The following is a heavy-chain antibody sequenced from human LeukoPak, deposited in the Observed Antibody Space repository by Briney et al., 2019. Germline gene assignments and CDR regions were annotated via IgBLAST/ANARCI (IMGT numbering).Heavy chain of an antibody. Sequence: AGGSLRLSCAASGFTFSSYGMNWVRQAPGKGLEWVSSISSSSSYIYYADSVKGRFTISRDNAKNSLYLQMNSLRADDTAVYYCAGQYFYGSGLDYWGQGTLVTVSS. J-gene: IGHJ4*02. CDR3: AGQYFYGSGLDY. D-gene: IGHD3-10*01. CDR2: ISSSSSYI. V-gene: IGHV3-21*04. CDR1: GFTFSSYG.